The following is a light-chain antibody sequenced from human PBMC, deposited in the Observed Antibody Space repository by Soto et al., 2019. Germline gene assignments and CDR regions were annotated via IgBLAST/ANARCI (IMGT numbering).Light chain of an antibody. J-gene: IGKJ4*01. CDR3: QQGYNSPST. CDR1: QTISNY. Sequence: DIQMTQSPSSLSASVGDRVTITCRASQTISNYLNWYQQKPGKAPNLLIYAASGLQSGVPSRFSGSGSGTDFTLIISGLQPEDFATYFCQQGYNSPSTFGGGTKVELK. V-gene: IGKV1-39*01. CDR2: AAS.